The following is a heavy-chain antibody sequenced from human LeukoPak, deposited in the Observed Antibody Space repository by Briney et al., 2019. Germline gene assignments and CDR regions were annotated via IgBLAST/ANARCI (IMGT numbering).Heavy chain of an antibody. CDR3: TTEVGYCSSTSCYSFDY. Sequence: GGSLRLSCAASGFTFGNAWMSWVRQAPGKGLEWVGRIKSKTDGGTTDYAAPVKGRFTISRDDSKNTLYLQMNSLKTEGTAVYYCTTEVGYCSSTSCYSFDYWGQGTLVTVSS. CDR1: GFTFGNAW. V-gene: IGHV3-15*01. J-gene: IGHJ4*02. D-gene: IGHD2-2*02. CDR2: IKSKTDGGTT.